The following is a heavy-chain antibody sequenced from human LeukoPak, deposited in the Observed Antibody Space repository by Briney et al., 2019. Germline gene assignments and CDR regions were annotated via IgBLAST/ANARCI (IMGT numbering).Heavy chain of an antibody. CDR2: INHSGST. CDR1: GGSFSGYY. Sequence: SETLSLTCAVYGGSFSGYYWSWIRQPPGKGLEWIGEINHSGSTNYNPSLKSRVTISVDTSKNQFSLKLSSVTAADTAVYYCARGHLNYYYYGMDVWGQGTTVFVSS. V-gene: IGHV4-34*01. CDR3: ARGHLNYYYYGMDV. J-gene: IGHJ6*02.